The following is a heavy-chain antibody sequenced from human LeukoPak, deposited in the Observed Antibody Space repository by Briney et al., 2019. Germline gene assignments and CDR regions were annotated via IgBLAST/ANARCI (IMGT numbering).Heavy chain of an antibody. CDR2: INPSGGST. Sequence: ASVKVSCKASGYTFTGYYMHWVRQAPGQGLEWMGIINPSGGSTSYAQKFQGRVTMTRDMSTSTVYMELSSLRSEDTAVYYCARDSETYYYDSSGGQGNYFDYWGQGTLVTVSS. J-gene: IGHJ4*02. V-gene: IGHV1-46*01. CDR1: GYTFTGYY. D-gene: IGHD3-22*01. CDR3: ARDSETYYYDSSGGQGNYFDY.